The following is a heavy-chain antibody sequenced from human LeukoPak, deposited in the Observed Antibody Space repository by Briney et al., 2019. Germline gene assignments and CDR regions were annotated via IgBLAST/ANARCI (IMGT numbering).Heavy chain of an antibody. J-gene: IGHJ4*02. V-gene: IGHV3-30*02. CDR1: GFTFSSYE. Sequence: PGGSLRLSCAASGFTFSSYEMNWVRQAPGKGLEWVAFISSDGSENYYADSVRGRFTISRDNSKNTLYLQMNSLRLEDTAVYYCAKAGYSRYGTRNFDYWGQGSLVIVSS. CDR3: AKAGYSRYGTRNFDY. D-gene: IGHD5-18*01. CDR2: ISSDGSEN.